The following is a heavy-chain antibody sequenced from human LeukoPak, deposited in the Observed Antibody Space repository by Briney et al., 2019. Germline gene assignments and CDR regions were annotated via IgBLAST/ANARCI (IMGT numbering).Heavy chain of an antibody. J-gene: IGHJ4*02. CDR1: GFTFSIYW. D-gene: IGHD7-27*01. V-gene: IGHV3-7*01. Sequence: PGGSLRLSCAASGFTFSIYWMSWVRQAPGKGLEWVANIKQDGSEKYYVDSVKGRFTTSRDSAKNSLYLQMNSLRAEDTALYYCARDLGPLDYWGQGTLVTVSS. CDR2: IKQDGSEK. CDR3: ARDLGPLDY.